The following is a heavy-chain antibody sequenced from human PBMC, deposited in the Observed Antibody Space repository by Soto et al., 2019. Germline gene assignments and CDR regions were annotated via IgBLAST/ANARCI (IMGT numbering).Heavy chain of an antibody. V-gene: IGHV3-53*01. CDR1: GFTVSTNY. Sequence: EVQLVESGGGLIQPGGSLRLSCAASGFTVSTNYMTWVRQAQGKGLEWVSLIYASGSTYYADSVKGRFTMSRDNSKNSLSLQMSSLTAEDTAVYYCAGNYYYFGMDVWGPGTTVTVSS. J-gene: IGHJ6*02. CDR3: AGNYYYFGMDV. CDR2: IYASGST.